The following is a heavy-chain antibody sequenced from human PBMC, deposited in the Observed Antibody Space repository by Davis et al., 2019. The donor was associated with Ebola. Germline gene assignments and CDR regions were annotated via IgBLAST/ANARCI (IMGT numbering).Heavy chain of an antibody. J-gene: IGHJ4*02. CDR1: GYTFISYA. CDR2: INPNSGGT. V-gene: IGHV1-2*06. Sequence: AASVKVSCKTSGYTFISYAMHWVRQAPGQRLEWMGRINPNSGGTNYAQKFQGRVTMTRDTSISTAYMELSRLRSDDTAVYYCARGLIGYSYGYGYYFDYWGQGTLVTVSS. CDR3: ARGLIGYSYGYGYYFDY. D-gene: IGHD5-18*01.